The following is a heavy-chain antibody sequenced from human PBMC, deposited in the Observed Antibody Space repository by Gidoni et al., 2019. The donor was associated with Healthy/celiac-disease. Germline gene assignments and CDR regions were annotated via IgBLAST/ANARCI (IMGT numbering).Heavy chain of an antibody. CDR1: GGSFSGYY. CDR2: INHSGST. Sequence: QVQLQQWGAGLLKPSETLSLTCAVYGGSFSGYYWSWIRQPPGKGLEWIGEINHSGSTNYNPSLKSRVTISVDTSKNQFSLKLSSVTAADTAVYYCARRRNYDFWSGYYTAFDPWGQGTLVTVSS. V-gene: IGHV4-34*01. D-gene: IGHD3-3*01. CDR3: ARRRNYDFWSGYYTAFDP. J-gene: IGHJ5*02.